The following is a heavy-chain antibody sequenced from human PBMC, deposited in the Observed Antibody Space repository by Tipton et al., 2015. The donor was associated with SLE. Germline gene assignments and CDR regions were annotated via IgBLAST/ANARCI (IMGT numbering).Heavy chain of an antibody. CDR1: GFTFGTHG. Sequence: GSLRLSCVASGFTFGTHGMHWVRQAPGKGLEWVTFIRYDGSYKYYADSVEGRFTISRDNSKNTLYLEMNNLRPEDTAVYYCANLKYSGYDEHYWGQGTLVTVSS. CDR3: ANLKYSGYDEHY. D-gene: IGHD5-12*01. J-gene: IGHJ4*02. CDR2: IRYDGSYK. V-gene: IGHV3-30*02.